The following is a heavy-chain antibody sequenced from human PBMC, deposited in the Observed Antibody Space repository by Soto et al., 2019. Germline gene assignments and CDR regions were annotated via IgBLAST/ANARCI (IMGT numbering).Heavy chain of an antibody. J-gene: IGHJ4*02. D-gene: IGHD6-19*01. Sequence: GASVKVSCKASGYTFTSSGISWVRQAPGQGPEWMGWISTYNGNTNYAQNLQGGVTMTTDTSTSTAYMELRGLRSDDTAVYYCARTVAGYFDYWGQGTLVTVYS. CDR2: ISTYNGNT. CDR3: ARTVAGYFDY. V-gene: IGHV1-18*01. CDR1: GYTFTSSG.